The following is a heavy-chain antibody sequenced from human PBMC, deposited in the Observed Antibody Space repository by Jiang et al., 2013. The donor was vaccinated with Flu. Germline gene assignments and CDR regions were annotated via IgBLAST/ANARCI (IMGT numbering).Heavy chain of an antibody. V-gene: IGHV3-74*01. CDR3: ATTGATASFDF. Sequence: VQLVESGGGLVQPGGSLRLSCAASGFTFSSYWMHWVRQVPGKGLVWVSRINTDGTTINYADSVKGRFTISRDNAKNTVYLQMNSLRAEDTAVYHCATTGATASFDFWGQGTMVTVSS. D-gene: IGHD7-27*01. J-gene: IGHJ3*01. CDR2: INTDGTTI. CDR1: GFTFSSYW.